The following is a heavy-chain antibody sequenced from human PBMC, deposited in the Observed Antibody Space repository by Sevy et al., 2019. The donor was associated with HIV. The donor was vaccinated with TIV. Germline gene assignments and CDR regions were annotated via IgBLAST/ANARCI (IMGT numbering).Heavy chain of an antibody. CDR2: ISNDGNNK. Sequence: GGSLRLSCAASGFTFSNYDMHWVRQAPGKGLEWVAVISNDGNNKNYADSVKVRFTISRDDFKNTLYLQMRSLRPEDTAVYFCARLFSCGGDCYYLDYWGQGALVTVSS. J-gene: IGHJ4*02. CDR1: GFTFSNYD. D-gene: IGHD2-21*02. CDR3: ARLFSCGGDCYYLDY. V-gene: IGHV3-30-3*01.